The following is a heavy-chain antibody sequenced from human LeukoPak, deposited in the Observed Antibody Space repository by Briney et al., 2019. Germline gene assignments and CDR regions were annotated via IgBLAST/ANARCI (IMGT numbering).Heavy chain of an antibody. D-gene: IGHD4-23*01. J-gene: IGHJ5*02. Sequence: ASLKLSCTASEYTFTSYDINWVRQASGQGLEWMGWMNPSSGSTGYAQKFQGRVTMTRDTSISTAYMELSSLRPEDTAVYFCARSNYGGKRWFDPWGQGTLVFVSS. V-gene: IGHV1-8*01. CDR2: MNPSSGST. CDR3: ARSNYGGKRWFDP. CDR1: EYTFTSYD.